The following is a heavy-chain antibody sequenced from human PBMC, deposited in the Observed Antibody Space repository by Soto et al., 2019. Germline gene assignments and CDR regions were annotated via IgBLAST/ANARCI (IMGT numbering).Heavy chain of an antibody. V-gene: IGHV3-21*05. CDR3: AKGTSSEFLLSFDD. CDR1: GFTFSSYA. Sequence: GVSLSLSCSASGFTFSSYAMHWVRQAPGRGLEWIAYIISSTTDRNYADSVKGRFTISTDNARNTLFLQMDSLRADDTAVYFCAKGTSSEFLLSFDDWGHGTLVTVSS. J-gene: IGHJ4*01. D-gene: IGHD3-10*01. CDR2: IISSTTDR.